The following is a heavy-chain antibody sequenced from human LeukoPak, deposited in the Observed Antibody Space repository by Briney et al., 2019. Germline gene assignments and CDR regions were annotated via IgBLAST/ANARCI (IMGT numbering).Heavy chain of an antibody. D-gene: IGHD2-2*01. J-gene: IGHJ4*02. CDR1: GFTFSSYW. Sequence: GGSLRLSCAASGFTFSSYWMHWVRQAPGKGLVWVSRINSDGSSTNYADSVKGRFTISRDNSKNTPYLQMNSLRAEDTAVYYRAKESSGGLPWVVFDYWGQGTLVTVSS. CDR2: INSDGSST. CDR3: AKESSGGLPWVVFDY. V-gene: IGHV3-74*01.